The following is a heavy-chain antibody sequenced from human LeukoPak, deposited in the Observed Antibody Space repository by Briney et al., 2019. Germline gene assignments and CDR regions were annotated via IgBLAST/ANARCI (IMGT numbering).Heavy chain of an antibody. Sequence: GGSLRLSCAASGFTLSSYVMHWVRQAPGKGLEWVAVISYDGSNKYYADSVKGRFTISRDNSKNTLYLQMNSLRAEDTAVYYCATLSSAFDIWGQGTMVTVSS. CDR1: GFTLSSYV. CDR2: ISYDGSNK. D-gene: IGHD2-2*01. CDR3: ATLSSAFDI. V-gene: IGHV3-30*04. J-gene: IGHJ3*02.